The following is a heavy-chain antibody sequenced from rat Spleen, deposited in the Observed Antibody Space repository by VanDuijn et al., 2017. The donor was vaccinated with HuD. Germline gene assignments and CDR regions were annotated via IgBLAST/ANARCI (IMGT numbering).Heavy chain of an antibody. D-gene: IGHD1-2*01. CDR2: VWSDGDT. CDR3: ARAGSAAISLGNWFAY. CDR1: GFTLTRYH. V-gene: IGHV2-32*01. J-gene: IGHJ3*01. Sequence: QVQLKESGPGLVQPSQTLSLTCTVSGFTLTRYHVHWVRQPPGKGLEWMGVVWSDGDTSYNSSLTSRLSISRDTSKSQVFLSMSSLQTEDTATYYCARAGSAAISLGNWFAYWGQGTLVTVSS.